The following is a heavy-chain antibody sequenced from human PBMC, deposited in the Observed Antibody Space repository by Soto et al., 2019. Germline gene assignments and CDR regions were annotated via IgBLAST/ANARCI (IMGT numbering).Heavy chain of an antibody. D-gene: IGHD3-16*01. CDR2: ISATGGGT. CDR3: AKDRRAGGNSAFYFDF. Sequence: GGSLRLSCAASGFKFSNYAMSWVRQAPGKGLEWVSLISATGGGTYYADSVKGRFTISRDNSHNTLYLQVHSLTAENTAVYYCAKDRRAGGNSAFYFDFWGQGAQVTVSS. J-gene: IGHJ4*02. CDR1: GFKFSNYA. V-gene: IGHV3-23*01.